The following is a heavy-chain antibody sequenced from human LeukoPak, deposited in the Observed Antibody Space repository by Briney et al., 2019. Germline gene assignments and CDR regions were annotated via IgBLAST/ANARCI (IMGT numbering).Heavy chain of an antibody. Sequence: SETLSLTCTVSGGSISSYYWSWIRQPPGKGLEWIGYIYYSGSTNYNPSLKSRVTISVDTSKNQFSLKLSSVTAADTAVYYCARLAVAGPEGYFDYWGQGTLVTVSS. V-gene: IGHV4-59*08. D-gene: IGHD6-19*01. CDR1: GGSISSYY. CDR2: IYYSGST. J-gene: IGHJ4*02. CDR3: ARLAVAGPEGYFDY.